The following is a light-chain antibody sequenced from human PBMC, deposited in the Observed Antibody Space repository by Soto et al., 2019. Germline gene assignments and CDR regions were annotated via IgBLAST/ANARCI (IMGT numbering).Light chain of an antibody. CDR2: ASS. CDR1: QSRGSNF. V-gene: IGKV3-20*01. J-gene: IGKJ5*01. CDR3: QLYCPSPH. Sequence: VVTHTPRALSLTPKERATLSCKTSQSRGSNFLAWYQHKPGQAPRLLIYASSNRATGIPDRFSGSASGTDFTLTINRLEPEDFAVYYCQLYCPSPHFGQGTRLEIK.